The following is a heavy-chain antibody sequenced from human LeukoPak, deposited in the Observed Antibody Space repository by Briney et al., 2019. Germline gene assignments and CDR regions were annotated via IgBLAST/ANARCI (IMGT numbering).Heavy chain of an antibody. Sequence: PSETLSLTCAVYGGSFSVYYWSWIRQPPGKGLEWIGEINHSGSTNYNPSLKSRVTISVDTSKYQFSLKLSSVTAADTAVYYCARGRWASYSSGWTHDYWGQGTLVTVSS. CDR1: GGSFSVYY. J-gene: IGHJ4*02. D-gene: IGHD6-19*01. V-gene: IGHV4-34*01. CDR3: ARGRWASYSSGWTHDY. CDR2: INHSGST.